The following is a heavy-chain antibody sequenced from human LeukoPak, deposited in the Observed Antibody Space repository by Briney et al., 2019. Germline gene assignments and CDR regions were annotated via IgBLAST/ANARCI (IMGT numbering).Heavy chain of an antibody. CDR3: ARDNRGYYYYYMDV. J-gene: IGHJ6*03. V-gene: IGHV4-38-2*02. CDR2: IYHSGST. Sequence: SETLSLTCTVSGYSISSGYYWGWIRQPPGKGLEWIGSIYHSGSTYYNPSLKSRVTISVDRSKNQFSLKLSSVTAADTAVYYCARDNRGYYYYYMDVWGKGTTVTVSS. CDR1: GYSISSGYY.